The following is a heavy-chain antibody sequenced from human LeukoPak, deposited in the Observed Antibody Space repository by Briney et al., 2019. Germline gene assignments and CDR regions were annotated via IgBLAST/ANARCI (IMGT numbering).Heavy chain of an antibody. V-gene: IGHV1-46*01. CDR1: GYTFTSYY. D-gene: IGHD3-10*01. CDR2: INPSGGRA. J-gene: IGHJ4*02. CDR3: ARAAHRGFSFDY. Sequence: ASVKVSCKASGYTFTSYYMHWVRQAPGQGLEWMGIINPSGGRASYAQKFQGRVTMTRDMSTSTVYMELSSLRSEDTAVYYCARAAHRGFSFDYWGQGTLVTVSS.